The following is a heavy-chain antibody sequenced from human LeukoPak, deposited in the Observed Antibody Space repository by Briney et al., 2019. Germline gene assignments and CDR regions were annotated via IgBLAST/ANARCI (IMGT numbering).Heavy chain of an antibody. D-gene: IGHD6-6*01. J-gene: IGHJ5*02. V-gene: IGHV1-69*13. CDR3: AGEYSSSSPVDWFDP. CDR1: GGTFSSYA. CDR2: IIPIFGTA. Sequence: GASVKVSCKASGGTFSSYAISWVRQAPGQGLEWMGGIIPIFGTANYAQKFQGRVTITADESTSTAYMELSSLRPEDTAVYYCAGEYSSSSPVDWFDPWGQGTLVTVSS.